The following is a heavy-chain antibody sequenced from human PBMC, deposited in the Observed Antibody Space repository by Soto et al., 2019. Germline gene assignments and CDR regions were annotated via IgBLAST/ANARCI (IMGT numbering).Heavy chain of an antibody. V-gene: IGHV4-39*01. D-gene: IGHD3-22*01. CDR3: ARHGRTMIVDIDY. CDR1: GGSMSRSSYY. J-gene: IGHJ4*02. Sequence: TSETLSLTCTVSGGSMSRSSYYWGWIRQPPGKGLEWIGTIYYSGSTYYNPSLKSRVTISVDTSKNQFSLKLSSVTAADTAVYYCARHGRTMIVDIDYWGQGTLVTVSS. CDR2: IYYSGST.